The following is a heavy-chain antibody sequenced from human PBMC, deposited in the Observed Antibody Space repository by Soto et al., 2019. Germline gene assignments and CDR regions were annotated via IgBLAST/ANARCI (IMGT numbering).Heavy chain of an antibody. D-gene: IGHD6-19*01. Sequence: GGSLRLSCAASGFTFSSYAMIWFRQAPGKGLEWVSAISGSGGSTYYADSVKGRFTISRDNSKNTLYLQMNSLRAEDTAVYYCAKDRSSSGWTLPGFWGQGTLVTVSS. V-gene: IGHV3-23*01. CDR3: AKDRSSSGWTLPGF. J-gene: IGHJ4*02. CDR2: ISGSGGST. CDR1: GFTFSSYA.